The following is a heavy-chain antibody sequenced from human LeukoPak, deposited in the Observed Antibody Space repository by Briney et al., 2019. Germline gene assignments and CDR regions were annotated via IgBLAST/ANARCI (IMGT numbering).Heavy chain of an antibody. V-gene: IGHV3-7*03. CDR2: IKQDGSGI. Sequence: GGSLRLSCAASGFTFSNYWMSWVRQAPGKELEWVANIKQDGSGIYYVDSVKGRFTISRDNAKSSLYLQMNSLRAEDTAVYYCVRDKLAGASRLDYWGQGTLLTVSS. CDR1: GFTFSNYW. D-gene: IGHD7-27*01. J-gene: IGHJ4*02. CDR3: VRDKLAGASRLDY.